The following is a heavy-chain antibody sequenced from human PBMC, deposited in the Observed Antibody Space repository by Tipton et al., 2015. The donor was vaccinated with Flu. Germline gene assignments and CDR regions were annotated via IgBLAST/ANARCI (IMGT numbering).Heavy chain of an antibody. CDR2: ISYDGSNK. CDR3: AKSQRWLHPRAVDAFDI. V-gene: IGHV3-30*18. J-gene: IGHJ3*02. Sequence: QVQLVQSGGGLVKPGGSLRLSCAASGFTFSSYGMHWVRQAPGKGLEWVAVISYDGSNKYYADSVKGRFTISRDNSKNTLYLQMNSLRAEDTAVYYCAKSQRWLHPRAVDAFDIWGQGTMVTVSS. CDR1: GFTFSSYG. D-gene: IGHD5-24*01.